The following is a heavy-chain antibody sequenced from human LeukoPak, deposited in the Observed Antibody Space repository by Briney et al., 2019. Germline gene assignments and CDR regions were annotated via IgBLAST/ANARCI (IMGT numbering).Heavy chain of an antibody. J-gene: IGHJ4*02. CDR1: GFTFSNHG. V-gene: IGHV3-74*01. D-gene: IGHD6-13*01. Sequence: PGGSLRLSCAASGFTFSNHGMNWVRQAPGKGLVWVSRINTDGSSTSYADSVKGRFTISRDNAKNTLYLQMSSLRAEDTAVYYCARSTIAAQGPTNYWGQGTLVTVSS. CDR3: ARSTIAAQGPTNY. CDR2: INTDGSST.